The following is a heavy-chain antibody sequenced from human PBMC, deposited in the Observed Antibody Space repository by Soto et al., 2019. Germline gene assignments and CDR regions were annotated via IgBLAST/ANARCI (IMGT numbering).Heavy chain of an antibody. CDR2: ISAYNGNT. Sequence: QVQLVQSGAEVKKPGASVKVSCKASGYTFTNFGISWVRQAPGQGLEWMGWISAYNGNTNSAQKCQDRVTMTTDTTTSTAYMELRSLSTDDTAIYYCARGGTPIDYCGQGTLVTVSS. V-gene: IGHV1-18*01. D-gene: IGHD3-16*01. CDR1: GYTFTNFG. J-gene: IGHJ4*02. CDR3: ARGGTPIDY.